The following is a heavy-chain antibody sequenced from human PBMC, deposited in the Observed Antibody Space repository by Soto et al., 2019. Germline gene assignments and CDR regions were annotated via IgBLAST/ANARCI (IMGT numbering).Heavy chain of an antibody. CDR3: ARSPSNPITMVRTYLDY. CDR2: IIPIFGTA. D-gene: IGHD3-10*01. CDR1: GGTFSSYA. V-gene: IGHV1-69*01. Sequence: QVQLVQSGAEVKKPGSSVKVSCKASGGTFSSYAISWVRQAPGQGLEWMGGIIPIFGTANYAQKFQGRVTITADESTSTAYMELSSLRSENTAVYYCARSPSNPITMVRTYLDYWGQGTLVTVSS. J-gene: IGHJ4*02.